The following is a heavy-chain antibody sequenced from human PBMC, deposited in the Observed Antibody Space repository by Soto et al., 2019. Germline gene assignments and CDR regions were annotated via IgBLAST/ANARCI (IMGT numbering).Heavy chain of an antibody. CDR2: ISGGGGTT. V-gene: IGHV3-23*01. Sequence: LRLSCAASGFTFSNYAMSWVRQAPGKGLEWVSVISGGGGTTYYADSVKGRFTISRDNSKNTLYLQMNSLRAEDTALYYCAKAMSTPSRPRNYFDYWGQGTLVTVSS. D-gene: IGHD6-6*01. J-gene: IGHJ4*02. CDR1: GFTFSNYA. CDR3: AKAMSTPSRPRNYFDY.